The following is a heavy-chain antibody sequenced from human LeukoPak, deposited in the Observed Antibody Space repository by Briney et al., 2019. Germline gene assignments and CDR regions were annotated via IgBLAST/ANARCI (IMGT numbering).Heavy chain of an antibody. Sequence: LGSFLSLSCVSCGISGSYDIMCLVRAAAEEVLWMGWIIPSGGTTFYAQYLKGRFTISRDNSKNTVYLQLHSLRAEDTAVYYCAGSGAITAAGLFDPWGQGTLVTVSS. CDR3: AGSGAITAAGLFDP. V-gene: IGHV3-53*01. D-gene: IGHD6-13*01. CDR2: IPSGGTT. J-gene: IGHJ5*02. CDR1: GISGSYDI.